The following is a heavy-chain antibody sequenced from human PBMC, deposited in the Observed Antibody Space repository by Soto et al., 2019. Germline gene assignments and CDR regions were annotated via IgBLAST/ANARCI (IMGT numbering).Heavy chain of an antibody. CDR2: IKSKTDGGTT. CDR3: TTYLLLWFGAVENYYGMDV. Sequence: GGSLRLSCAASGFTFSNAWMNWVRQAPGKGLEWVGRIKSKTDGGTTDYAAPVKGRFTISRNDSKNTLYLQMNSLKTEVTAVYYCTTYLLLWFGAVENYYGMDVWGQGTTVTVSS. D-gene: IGHD3-10*01. CDR1: GFTFSNAW. V-gene: IGHV3-15*07. J-gene: IGHJ6*02.